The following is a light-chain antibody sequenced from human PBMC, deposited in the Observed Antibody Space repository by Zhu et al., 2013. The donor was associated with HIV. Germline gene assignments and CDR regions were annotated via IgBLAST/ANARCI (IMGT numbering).Light chain of an antibody. V-gene: IGKV3-20*01. CDR1: QSVSSSY. CDR2: GAS. Sequence: EIVLTQSPGTLSLSLGERATLSCRASQSVSSSYLAWYQQKPGQAPRLLMYGASSRATGIPDRFSGSGSGTEYTLTISSLQSEDFAIYYCQQYNDWPPLTFGGGTKVEIK. J-gene: IGKJ4*01. CDR3: QQYNDWPPLT.